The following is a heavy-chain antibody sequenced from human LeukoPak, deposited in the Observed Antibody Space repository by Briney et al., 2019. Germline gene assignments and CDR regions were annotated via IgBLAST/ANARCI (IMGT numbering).Heavy chain of an antibody. CDR3: ARESDCSSTSCAYYYYYYMDV. Sequence: ASVKVSCKASGYTFTGYHMHWVRQAPGQGLEWMGWINPNSGGTNYAQKFQGRVTMTRDTSISTAYMELSRLRSDDTAVYYCARESDCSSTSCAYYYYYYMDVWGKGTTVTISS. D-gene: IGHD2-2*01. CDR2: INPNSGGT. V-gene: IGHV1-2*02. J-gene: IGHJ6*03. CDR1: GYTFTGYH.